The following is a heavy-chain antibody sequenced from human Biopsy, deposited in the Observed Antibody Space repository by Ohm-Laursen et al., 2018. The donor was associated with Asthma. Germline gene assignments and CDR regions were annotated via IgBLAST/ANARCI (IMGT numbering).Heavy chain of an antibody. D-gene: IGHD3-10*01. V-gene: IGHV1-18*01. CDR3: ARAVDYSHYYGIDV. CDR1: GYTLNSAG. CDR2: ISVYNGNT. Sequence: SVKVSSKTSGYTLNSAGITWVRQAPGQGLEWMGWISVYNGNTKVAQKLQDRVNMITDTSTRTAYMELRSLRSDDTAVYFCARAVDYSHYYGIDVWGQGTTVTVS. J-gene: IGHJ6*02.